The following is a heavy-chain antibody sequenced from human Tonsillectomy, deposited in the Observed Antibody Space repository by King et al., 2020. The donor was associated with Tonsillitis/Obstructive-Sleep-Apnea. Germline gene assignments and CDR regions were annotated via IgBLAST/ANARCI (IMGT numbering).Heavy chain of an antibody. CDR3: ARDGGGYNYGLVSYYYYMDV. Sequence: VQLVESGGGLVKPGGSLRLSCAASGFTFSSHSMNWVRQAPGKGLEWVSSISSSSNYIYYADSVRGRFTISRENATNSLYLQMNSLRAEDTAVYYCARDGGGYNYGLVSYYYYMDVWGKGTTVTVSS. V-gene: IGHV3-21*01. CDR1: GFTFSSHS. J-gene: IGHJ6*03. CDR2: ISSSSNYI. D-gene: IGHD5-18*01.